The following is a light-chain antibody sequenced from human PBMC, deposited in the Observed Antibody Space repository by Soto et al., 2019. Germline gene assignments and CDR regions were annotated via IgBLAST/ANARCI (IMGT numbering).Light chain of an antibody. CDR3: QQHSNWPPWT. CDR1: QSVSSS. J-gene: IGKJ1*01. CDR2: DAS. Sequence: EIVLTQSPATLSLSPGERATLSCRASQSVSSSLAWYQQKPGQAPRLLIYDASNRATGIPARFSGSGSGTDFNLTITSPQPEDFAVYYCQQHSNWPPWTFGQGTKVEIK. V-gene: IGKV3-11*01.